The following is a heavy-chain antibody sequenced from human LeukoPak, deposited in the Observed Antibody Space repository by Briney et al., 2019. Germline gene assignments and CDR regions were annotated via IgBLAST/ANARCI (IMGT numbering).Heavy chain of an antibody. CDR3: AKDYSLGFDSSGYHDAFDI. CDR2: ISVSGGST. D-gene: IGHD3-22*01. CDR1: GFSISSYA. J-gene: IGHJ3*02. V-gene: IGHV3-23*01. Sequence: PAESLSLSCAVSGFSISSYAMSWVRPPQGKGLGWESSISVSGGSTYYADSVTERLTIARDNSTNTLYLQMNSRRAKDTAVYYCAKDYSLGFDSSGYHDAFDIWGQGTMVTVSS.